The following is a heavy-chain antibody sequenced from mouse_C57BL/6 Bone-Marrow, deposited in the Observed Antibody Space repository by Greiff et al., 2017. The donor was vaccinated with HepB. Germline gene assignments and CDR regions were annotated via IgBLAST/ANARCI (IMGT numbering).Heavy chain of an antibody. D-gene: IGHD4-1*01. J-gene: IGHJ2*01. CDR1: GFTFSDYG. CDR3: ARRTNWVFDY. CDR2: ISSGSSTI. V-gene: IGHV5-17*01. Sequence: DVQLVESGGGLVKPGGSLKLSCAASGFTFSDYGMHWVRQAPEKGLEWVAYISSGSSTIYYADTVKGRFTISRDNAKNTLFLQMTSLRSEDTAMYYCARRTNWVFDYWGQGTTLTVSS.